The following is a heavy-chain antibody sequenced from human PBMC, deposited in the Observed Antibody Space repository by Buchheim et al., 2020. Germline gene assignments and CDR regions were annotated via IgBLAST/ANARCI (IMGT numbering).Heavy chain of an antibody. D-gene: IGHD2-15*01. V-gene: IGHV1-2*04. CDR3: ARARYCSGGNCYQYDIDV. CDR2: INPNIGGT. J-gene: IGHJ6*02. Sequence: QVQLVQSGAEVKKPGASVKVSCKASGYTFTGYYMHWVRQAPGQGLEWIGWINPNIGGTNYAQKFQGWVTMTRDTSLSTAYMELSRLRSDDTAVYYCARARYCSGGNCYQYDIDVWGQGTT. CDR1: GYTFTGYY.